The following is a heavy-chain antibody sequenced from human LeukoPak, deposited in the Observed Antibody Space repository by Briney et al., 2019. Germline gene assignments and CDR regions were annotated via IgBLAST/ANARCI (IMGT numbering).Heavy chain of an antibody. CDR3: ASSGDYPSFDAFDI. Sequence: SETLSLTCAVSGVSISSSEWWLWVRQPPGQGLEWIGEIHRDGRTRYNPSLKSRVTISVDTSKNQFSLRLSSVTAADTAVYYCASSGDYPSFDAFDIWGQGTMVTVSS. CDR2: IHRDGRT. J-gene: IGHJ3*02. D-gene: IGHD4-17*01. CDR1: GVSISSSEW. V-gene: IGHV4-4*02.